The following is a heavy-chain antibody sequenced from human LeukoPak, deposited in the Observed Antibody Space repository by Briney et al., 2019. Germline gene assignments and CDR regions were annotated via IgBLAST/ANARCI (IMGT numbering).Heavy chain of an antibody. CDR1: GGSISSSSYY. J-gene: IGHJ4*02. CDR2: IYYSGST. CDR3: ARRRGWIRGIDY. V-gene: IGHV4-39*01. Sequence: SETLSLTCTVSGGSISSSSYYWGWIRQPPGKGLEWIGSIYYSGSTYYNPSLKSRVTISVDTSKNQFSLKLSSVTAADTAVYYCARRRGWIRGIDYWGQGTLVTVSS. D-gene: IGHD6-19*01.